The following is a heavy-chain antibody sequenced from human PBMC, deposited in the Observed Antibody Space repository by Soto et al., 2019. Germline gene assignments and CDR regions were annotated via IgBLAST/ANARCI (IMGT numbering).Heavy chain of an antibody. J-gene: IGHJ5*02. CDR3: ARKRITIFGVGRKNWFDP. CDR2: IYYSGST. V-gene: IGHV4-30-4*01. D-gene: IGHD3-3*01. CDR1: GGSISSGDYY. Sequence: SETLSLTCTVSGGSISSGDYYWSWIRQPPGKGLEWIGYIYYSGSTYYNPSLKSRVTISVDTSKNQFSLKLSSVTAADTAVYYCARKRITIFGVGRKNWFDPWGQGTLVTVSS.